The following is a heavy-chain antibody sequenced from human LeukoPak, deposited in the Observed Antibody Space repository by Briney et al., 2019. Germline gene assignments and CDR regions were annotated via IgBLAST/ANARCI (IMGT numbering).Heavy chain of an antibody. CDR3: AREAWNIHHFYYYMDV. CDR2: TYYRSKWYN. V-gene: IGHV6-1*01. CDR1: GDSVSSNTAA. D-gene: IGHD1/OR15-1a*01. J-gene: IGHJ6*03. Sequence: LQTLSVTCAISGDSVSSNTAAWPWIRQSPSSGLEWLGRTYYRSKWYNDYAVSVKSRITIRPDTSKNQFSLQLNSVTAEDTAVYYCAREAWNIHHFYYYMDVWGRGTTVTVSS.